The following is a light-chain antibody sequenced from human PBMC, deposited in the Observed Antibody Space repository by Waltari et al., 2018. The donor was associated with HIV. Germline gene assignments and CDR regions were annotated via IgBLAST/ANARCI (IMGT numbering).Light chain of an antibody. CDR3: SSFANRDGFYVL. J-gene: IGLJ2*01. V-gene: IGLV2-8*01. CDR1: NSDIGTYDY. Sequence: QSALTQPPSASGSPGQSVTLSCTGTNSDIGTYDYVSWYQQHPGKAPKLVISEVTKRPPGVSGRFAGSKSGNTAFLTVSGLQAEDEADYYCSSFANRDGFYVLFGGGTRLTVL. CDR2: EVT.